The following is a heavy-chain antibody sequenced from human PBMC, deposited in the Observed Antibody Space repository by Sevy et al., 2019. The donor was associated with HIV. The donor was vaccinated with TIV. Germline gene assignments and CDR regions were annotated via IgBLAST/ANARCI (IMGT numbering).Heavy chain of an antibody. CDR3: AKVLVEGYDSSSDYIDY. CDR1: GFTFSSYG. CDR2: ISYDGSNK. Sequence: GESLKISCAASGFTFSSYGMHWVRQAPGKGLEWVAVISYDGSNKYDADSVKGRFTISRDNSKNTLYLQMNSLRAEDTAVHYCAKVLVEGYDSSSDYIDYWGQGTLVTVSS. J-gene: IGHJ4*02. D-gene: IGHD3-22*01. V-gene: IGHV3-30*18.